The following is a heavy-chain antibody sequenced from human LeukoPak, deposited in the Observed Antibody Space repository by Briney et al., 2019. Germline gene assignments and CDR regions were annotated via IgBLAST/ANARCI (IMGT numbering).Heavy chain of an antibody. CDR1: GFTFNTYW. J-gene: IGHJ4*02. CDR3: ARDLDYGGNSNFDD. D-gene: IGHD4-23*01. Sequence: GGSLRLSCAASGFTFNTYWMHWVRQAPGKGLVWVSRINSDGRRTTYADSLKGRLTISRDNAKNTLYLQMNSLRAEDTAVYYCARDLDYGGNSNFDDWGQGTLVTVSS. CDR2: INSDGRRT. V-gene: IGHV3-74*01.